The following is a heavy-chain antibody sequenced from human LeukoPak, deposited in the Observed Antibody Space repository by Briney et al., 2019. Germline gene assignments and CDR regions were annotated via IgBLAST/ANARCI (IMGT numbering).Heavy chain of an antibody. CDR3: ATHYGDSSGPFDI. CDR2: FDPEDGET. J-gene: IGHJ3*02. D-gene: IGHD3-22*01. CDR1: GYTLTELS. Sequence: GASVKVSCKVSGYTLTELSMHWVRQAPGKGLEWMGGFDPEDGETIYAQKFQGRVTMTEDTSTDTAYMELSSLRSGDTAVYYCATHYGDSSGPFDIWGQGTMVTVSS. V-gene: IGHV1-24*01.